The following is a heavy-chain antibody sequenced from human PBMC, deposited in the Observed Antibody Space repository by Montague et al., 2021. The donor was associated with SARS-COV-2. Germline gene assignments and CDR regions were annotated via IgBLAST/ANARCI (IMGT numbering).Heavy chain of an antibody. V-gene: IGHV4-34*01. CDR3: ARGLLRYFFD. CDR1: GGSFSEYY. D-gene: IGHD3-9*01. J-gene: IGHJ6*02. CDR2: FNYTGST. Sequence: SETLSLTCTVFGGSFSEYYWTWIRQSPGKGLKWIGEFNYTGSTNYNPSLKSRVTISVDTSKKHFSLKLTSMTAADTAIYYCARGLLRYFFDWGQGITVTVSS.